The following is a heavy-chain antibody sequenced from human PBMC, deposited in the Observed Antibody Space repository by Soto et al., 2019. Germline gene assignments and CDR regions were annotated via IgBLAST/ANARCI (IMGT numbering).Heavy chain of an antibody. CDR1: GDTFSSYA. D-gene: IGHD2-15*01. J-gene: IGHJ4*02. V-gene: IGHV1-3*01. CDR2: INAGNGHT. CDR3: ATAYCSGGSCYHYFDY. Sequence: ASVKVYCKASGDTFSSYAMHWVRQAPGQSLECIGWINAGNGHTRYSQQFQGRVTITRDTSANTAYMELSSLISEDTAVYCCATAYCSGGSCYHYFDYCGQGTLVTVSS.